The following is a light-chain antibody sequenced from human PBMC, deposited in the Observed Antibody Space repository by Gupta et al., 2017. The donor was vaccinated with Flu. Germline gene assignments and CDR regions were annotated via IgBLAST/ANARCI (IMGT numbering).Light chain of an antibody. V-gene: IGKV2-28*01. CDR2: LVS. CDR1: QSLLHSNGYNY. CDR3: KQALQTPRT. J-gene: IGKJ1*01. Sequence: DNVMTTFRLFMRVTPGEPASISCRSSQSLLHSNGYNYLDWYLQKPGQSPQLMIYLVSNLGSRVPDRFSGSRSNTDFTLKVSRVEAEDVGVYYCKQALQTPRTFGQGTKVEIK.